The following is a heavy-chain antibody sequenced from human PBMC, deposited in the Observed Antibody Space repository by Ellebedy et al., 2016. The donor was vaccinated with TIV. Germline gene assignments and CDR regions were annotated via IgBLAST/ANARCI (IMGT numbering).Heavy chain of an antibody. CDR2: MNPNSGNT. Sequence: AASVKVSCKASGYIFGNYGIGWVRQATGQGLEWVGWMNPNSGNTGSAQKFQGRVTMTRDSSISTAYMELSSLRSEDTAVYYCGRGRGYASTGRVYYYDYWGQGSRVTVSS. J-gene: IGHJ4*02. D-gene: IGHD2-15*01. CDR1: GYIFGNYG. V-gene: IGHV1-8*02. CDR3: GRGRGYASTGRVYYYDY.